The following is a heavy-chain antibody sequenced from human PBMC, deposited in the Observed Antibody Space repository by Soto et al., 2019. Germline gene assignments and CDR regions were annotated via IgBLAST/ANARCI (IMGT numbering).Heavy chain of an antibody. CDR2: IRSKANSYAT. V-gene: IGHV3-73*01. J-gene: IGHJ5*02. Sequence: PGGSLRLSCAASGFTFSGSAMHWVRQASGKGLEWVGRIRSKANSYATAYAASVKGRFTISRDDSKNTAYLQMNSLKTEDTAVYYCTGSWEISWFDPWGQGTLVTVSS. CDR3: TGSWEISWFDP. CDR1: GFTFSGSA. D-gene: IGHD3-10*01.